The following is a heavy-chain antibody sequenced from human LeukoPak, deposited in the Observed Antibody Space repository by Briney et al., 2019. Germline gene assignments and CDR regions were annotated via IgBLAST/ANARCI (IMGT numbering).Heavy chain of an antibody. V-gene: IGHV1-69*13. CDR3: VVSGGWYGV. Sequence: ASVKVSCKASGYTFTSYYMHWVRQAPGQGLQWMGEIIPLFGTRNYAQKFQGRLTITADESTTTAYMDLSSLTSEDTAVYYCVVSGGWYGVWGQGTLVTVSS. CDR1: GYTFTSYY. CDR2: IIPLFGTR. J-gene: IGHJ4*02. D-gene: IGHD6-19*01.